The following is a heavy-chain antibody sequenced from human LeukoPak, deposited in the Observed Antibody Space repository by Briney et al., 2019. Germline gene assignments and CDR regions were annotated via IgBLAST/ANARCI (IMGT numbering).Heavy chain of an antibody. Sequence: SVKVSCKASGGTFSSYAISWVRQAPGQGLEWMGGIIPIFGTANYAQKFQGRVTITADKSTSTAYMELSRLRSDDTAVYYCARQTHYYDSSGYYYEFNNGLDYWGQGTLVTVSS. V-gene: IGHV1-69*06. D-gene: IGHD3-22*01. CDR2: IIPIFGTA. CDR1: GGTFSSYA. CDR3: ARQTHYYDSSGYYYEFNNGLDY. J-gene: IGHJ4*02.